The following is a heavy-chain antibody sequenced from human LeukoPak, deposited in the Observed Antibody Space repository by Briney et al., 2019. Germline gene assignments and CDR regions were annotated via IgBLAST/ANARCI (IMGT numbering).Heavy chain of an antibody. CDR3: ARIIVVPAATLDSNYLAGVDY. J-gene: IGHJ4*02. CDR1: GYTFTGYY. CDR2: INPNSGGT. D-gene: IGHD2-2*01. Sequence: GAPVKVSCKASGYTFTGYYMHWVRQAPGQGLEWMGRINPNSGGTNYAQKFQGRVTMTRDTSISTAYMELSRLRSDDTAVYYCARIIVVPAATLDSNYLAGVDYWGQGTLVTVSS. V-gene: IGHV1-2*06.